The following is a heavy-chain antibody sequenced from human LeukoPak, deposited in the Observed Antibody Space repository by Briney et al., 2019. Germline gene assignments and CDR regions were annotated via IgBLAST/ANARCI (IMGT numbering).Heavy chain of an antibody. CDR2: TIPIFGTA. J-gene: IGHJ4*02. CDR1: GGTFSSYA. D-gene: IGHD2-15*01. Sequence: ASVKVSCKASGGTFSSYAISWVRQAPGQGLEWMGGTIPIFGTANYAQKFQGRVTITADESTSTAYMELSSLRSEDTAVYYCARDILVGRSYYFDYWGQGTLVTVSS. V-gene: IGHV1-69*13. CDR3: ARDILVGRSYYFDY.